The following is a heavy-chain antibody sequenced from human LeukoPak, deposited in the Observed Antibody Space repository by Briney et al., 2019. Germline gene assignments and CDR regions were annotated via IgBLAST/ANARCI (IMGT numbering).Heavy chain of an antibody. Sequence: ASVKVSCKASGYTFTSYGISWVRQAPGQGLEWMGWISAYNGNTDYAQKLQGRVTMTRDMSTSTVYMELSSLRSEDTAVYYCARAEDLSSWYIPSFFDYWGQGTLVTVSS. CDR1: GYTFTSYG. CDR2: ISAYNGNT. J-gene: IGHJ4*02. V-gene: IGHV1-18*01. CDR3: ARAEDLSSWYIPSFFDY. D-gene: IGHD6-13*01.